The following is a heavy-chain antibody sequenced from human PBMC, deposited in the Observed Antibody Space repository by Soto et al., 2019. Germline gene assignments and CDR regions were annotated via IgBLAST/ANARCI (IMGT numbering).Heavy chain of an antibody. Sequence: GGSLRLSCAASGFTFSSYAMHWVRQAPGKGLEWVAVISYDGSNKYYADSVKGRFTNSRDNSKNTLYLQMKSLRAEDTAVYYCASGREDYDFWSGYYRGPYYYYGMDVWGQGTTVTVSS. CDR2: ISYDGSNK. CDR3: ASGREDYDFWSGYYRGPYYYYGMDV. D-gene: IGHD3-3*01. J-gene: IGHJ6*02. V-gene: IGHV3-30-3*01. CDR1: GFTFSSYA.